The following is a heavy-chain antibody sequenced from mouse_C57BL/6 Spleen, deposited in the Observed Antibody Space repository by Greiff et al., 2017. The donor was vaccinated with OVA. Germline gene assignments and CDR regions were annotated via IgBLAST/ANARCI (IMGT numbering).Heavy chain of an antibody. Sequence: VQLQQPGTELVKPGASVKLSCKASGYTFTSYCMHWVKQRPGQGLEWIGNINPSNGGTKYTEKFKSKATLTVDTSSSTAYMQLSSLTSEDSAVYDCAISSTVVATDWYFDVWGTGTTVTVSS. CDR3: AISSTVVATDWYFDV. J-gene: IGHJ1*03. V-gene: IGHV1-53*01. CDR2: INPSNGGT. D-gene: IGHD1-1*01. CDR1: GYTFTSYC.